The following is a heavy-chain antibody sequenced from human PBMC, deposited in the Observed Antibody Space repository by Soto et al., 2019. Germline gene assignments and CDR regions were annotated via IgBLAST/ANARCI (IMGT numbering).Heavy chain of an antibody. D-gene: IGHD2-15*01. V-gene: IGHV3-13*01. J-gene: IGHJ6*03. CDR1: GFTFSSYD. CDR3: ARGPLRCSGGSCYPYYYYYYMDV. Sequence: TGGSLRLSCAASGFTFSSYDMHWVRQATGKGLEWVSAMGTAGDTYYPGSVKGRFTISRENAKNSLYLQMNSLRAGDTAVYYCARGPLRCSGGSCYPYYYYYYMDVWGKGTTVTVSS. CDR2: MGTAGDT.